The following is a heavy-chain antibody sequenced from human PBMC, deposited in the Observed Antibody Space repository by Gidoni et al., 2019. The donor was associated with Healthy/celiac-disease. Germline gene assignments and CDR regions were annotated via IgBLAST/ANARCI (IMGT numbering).Heavy chain of an antibody. J-gene: IGHJ4*02. CDR1: GGYISSYY. CDR3: ARDVLDGSGKMRYFDY. CDR2: IYYSGST. D-gene: IGHD1-26*01. Sequence: QVQLQESGPGLVKPSETLSLTCTVSGGYISSYYWSWIRQPPGKGLEWIGYIYYSGSTNYNPSLKSRVTISVDTSKNQFSLKLSSVTAADTAVYYCARDVLDGSGKMRYFDYWGQGTLVTVSS. V-gene: IGHV4-59*01.